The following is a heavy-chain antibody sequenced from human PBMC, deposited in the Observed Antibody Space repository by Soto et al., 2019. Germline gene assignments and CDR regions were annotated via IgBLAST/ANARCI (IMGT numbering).Heavy chain of an antibody. CDR2: IIPIFGTA. V-gene: IGHV1-69*01. CDR1: GGTFSSYA. D-gene: IGHD3-16*01. Sequence: QVQLVQSGAEVKKPGSSVKVSCKASGGTFSSYAISWVRQAPGQGLEWMGGIIPIFGTANYAQKFQGRVTITADECTSTAYMELSSLRSEDTAVYYCARVRGRSTTPPDAFDIWGQGTMVTVSS. CDR3: ARVRGRSTTPPDAFDI. J-gene: IGHJ3*02.